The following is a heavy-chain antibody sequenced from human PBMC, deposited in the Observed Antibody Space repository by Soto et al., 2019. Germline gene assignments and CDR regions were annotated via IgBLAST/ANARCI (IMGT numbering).Heavy chain of an antibody. D-gene: IGHD2-8*01. J-gene: IGHJ5*02. V-gene: IGHV4-59*01. Sequence: EILSITCSVAGGCISRYYWSWIGQPPGKGVEWIGYAYYSGDTGYNPSLKSRVTMAVDTSKSQVSLKLSSVTAADTAVYYCARDRSTYGGGGTGEVKENWFDPWGEAALVTVSS. CDR1: GGCISRYY. CDR2: AYYSGDT. CDR3: ARDRSTYGGGGTGEVKENWFDP.